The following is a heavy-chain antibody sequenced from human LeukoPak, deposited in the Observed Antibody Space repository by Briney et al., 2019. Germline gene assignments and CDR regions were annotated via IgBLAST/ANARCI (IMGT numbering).Heavy chain of an antibody. J-gene: IGHJ4*02. CDR3: ARTPSGGIWDFDS. CDR1: GGSISSDDYY. CDR2: IYNSGST. Sequence: SETLSLTCTVSGGSISSDDYYWSWIRQPPGEGLEWIGYIYNSGSTYYNPSLKSRVTISVDTSKNKFSLRLSSVTAADTAVYYCARTPSGGIWDFDSWGRGTLVTVSS. D-gene: IGHD2-15*01. V-gene: IGHV4-30-4*01.